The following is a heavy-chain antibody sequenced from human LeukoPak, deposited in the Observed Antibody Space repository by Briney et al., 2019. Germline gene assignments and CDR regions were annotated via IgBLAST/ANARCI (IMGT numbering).Heavy chain of an antibody. D-gene: IGHD3-22*01. Sequence: GGSLRLSCAASGFTFSTYSMNWVRQAPGKGLEWVSYISSSSSTIYYADSVKGRFTISRDNAKNTLYLHMNSLRAEDTAVYYCARARPHYDSSGYYSPGGTEFDPWGQGTLVTVSS. CDR2: ISSSSSTI. CDR3: ARARPHYDSSGYYSPGGTEFDP. V-gene: IGHV3-48*04. CDR1: GFTFSTYS. J-gene: IGHJ5*02.